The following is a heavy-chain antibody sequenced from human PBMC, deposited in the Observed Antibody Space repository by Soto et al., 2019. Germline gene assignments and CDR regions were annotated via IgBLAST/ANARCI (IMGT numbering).Heavy chain of an antibody. CDR3: AKSRVVPAVIDAFAI. CDR2: ISTGGDTT. D-gene: IGHD2-2*01. CDR1: GFIVNKRA. Sequence: GGSLRLSCAVSGFIVNKRAMSWVRQAPGKGLEWVSSISTGGDTTYNADSVKGRFTISSDNAQNTLHLQLNSLRAEDTAVYYCAKSRVVPAVIDAFAIWGQGTMVTVSS. V-gene: IGHV3-23*01. J-gene: IGHJ3*02.